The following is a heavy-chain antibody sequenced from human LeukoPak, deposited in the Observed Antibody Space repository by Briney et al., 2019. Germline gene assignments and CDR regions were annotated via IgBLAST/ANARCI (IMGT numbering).Heavy chain of an antibody. D-gene: IGHD6-19*01. J-gene: IGHJ4*02. Sequence: PSQTLSLTCTVSGGSISGFYWSWIRQPAGKGLEWIGRIYTSGSTNYNPSLKSRVTMSVDTSKNQISLRLSSVTATDTAMYYCARASSADTGRGLDYWGQGTLVSVSS. CDR2: IYTSGST. CDR3: ARASSADTGRGLDY. CDR1: GGSISGFY. V-gene: IGHV4-4*07.